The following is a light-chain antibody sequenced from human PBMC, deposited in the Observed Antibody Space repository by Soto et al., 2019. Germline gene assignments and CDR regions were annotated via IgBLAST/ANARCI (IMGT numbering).Light chain of an antibody. Sequence: EIVMTQSPATLSGSLGDRATLSWRASQSVSSNLAWSQQKPGQAPRLLLYGASTRATGIPARFSGSGSGTEFTLTISSLKPEDFAVYYCQQCNKWPQTFGQGTQVDI. CDR1: QSVSSN. J-gene: IGKJ1*01. CDR3: QQCNKWPQT. CDR2: GAS. V-gene: IGKV3-15*01.